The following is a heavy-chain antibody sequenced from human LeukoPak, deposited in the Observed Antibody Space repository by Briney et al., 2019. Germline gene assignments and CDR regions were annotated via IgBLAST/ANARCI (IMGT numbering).Heavy chain of an antibody. CDR1: GGSISSSSYY. D-gene: IGHD1-26*01. CDR3: ARHRAVSVVGNFYFDY. Sequence: SSETLSLTCTVSGGSISSSSYYWGRIRQPPGKGLEWIGSIYYSGSTYYNPSLKSRVTKSVDTSKNQFSLKLSSVTAADTAVYYCARHRAVSVVGNFYFDYWGQGTLVTVSS. J-gene: IGHJ4*02. V-gene: IGHV4-39*01. CDR2: IYYSGST.